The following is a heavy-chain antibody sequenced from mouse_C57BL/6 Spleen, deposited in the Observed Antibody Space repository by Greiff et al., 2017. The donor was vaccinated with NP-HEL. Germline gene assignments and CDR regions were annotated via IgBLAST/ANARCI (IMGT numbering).Heavy chain of an antibody. J-gene: IGHJ2*01. CDR2: IDPETGGT. D-gene: IGHD4-1*01. CDR3: TRRNWDEGY. V-gene: IGHV1-15*01. CDR1: GYTFTDYE. Sequence: LVESGAELVRPGASVTLSCKASGYTFTDYEMHWVKQTPVHGLEWIGAIDPETGGTAYNQKFKGKAILTADKSSSTAYMELRSLTSEDSAVYYCTRRNWDEGYWGQGTTLTVSS.